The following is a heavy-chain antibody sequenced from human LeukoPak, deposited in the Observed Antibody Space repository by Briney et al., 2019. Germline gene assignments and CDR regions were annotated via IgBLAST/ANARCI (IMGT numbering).Heavy chain of an antibody. J-gene: IGHJ5*02. Sequence: GGSLRLSCAASGFTFDDYAMHWDRQAPGKGLEWVSGISWNSGSIGYADSVKGRFTISRDNAKNSLYLQVNSLRAEDTALYYCAKGVIAAAGIGDNDWFDPWGQGTLVTVSS. V-gene: IGHV3-9*01. CDR2: ISWNSGSI. CDR3: AKGVIAAAGIGDNDWFDP. D-gene: IGHD6-13*01. CDR1: GFTFDDYA.